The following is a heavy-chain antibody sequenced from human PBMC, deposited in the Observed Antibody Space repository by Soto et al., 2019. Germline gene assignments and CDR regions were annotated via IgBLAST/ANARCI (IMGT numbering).Heavy chain of an antibody. D-gene: IGHD6-13*01. CDR3: ARDTGNSSPGGFDP. Sequence: ASVKFSCKASGYTFTGYYMHWVRQALGQGLEWMGWINPNSGGTNYAQKFQGWVTMARDTSISTAYMELSRLRSDDTAVYYCARDTGNSSPGGFDPWGQGTLVTVSS. CDR2: INPNSGGT. J-gene: IGHJ5*02. V-gene: IGHV1-2*04. CDR1: GYTFTGYY.